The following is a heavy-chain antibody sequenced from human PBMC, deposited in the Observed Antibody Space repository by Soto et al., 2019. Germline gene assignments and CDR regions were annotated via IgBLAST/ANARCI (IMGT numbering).Heavy chain of an antibody. CDR3: VKIQFHNVSNYLYAFDV. Sequence: QVQLVQSGAEVKKPGSSVTVSCKASGGTFSSYAISWVRQAPGQGHEWMGGFIPMFNRPHSARKFQGRVTITADESTSTADIELRSLRSDDTAAYYCVKIQFHNVSNYLYAFDVCGQKATVTDS. V-gene: IGHV1-69*01. CDR1: GGTFSSYA. CDR2: FIPMFNRP. J-gene: IGHJ6*02. D-gene: IGHD3-16*01.